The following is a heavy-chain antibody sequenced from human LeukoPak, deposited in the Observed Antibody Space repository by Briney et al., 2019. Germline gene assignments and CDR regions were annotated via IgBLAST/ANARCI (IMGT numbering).Heavy chain of an antibody. V-gene: IGHV3-74*01. J-gene: IGHJ4*02. CDR1: GFTFGSYW. Sequence: GGSLRLSWAASGFTFGSYWMHWVRQAPGKGLVWVSRINSDGSSTSYADSVKGRFTISRDNAKNTLYLQMNSLRAEDTAVYYCAREGENWAYFDYWGQGTLVTVSS. D-gene: IGHD7-27*01. CDR3: AREGENWAYFDY. CDR2: INSDGSST.